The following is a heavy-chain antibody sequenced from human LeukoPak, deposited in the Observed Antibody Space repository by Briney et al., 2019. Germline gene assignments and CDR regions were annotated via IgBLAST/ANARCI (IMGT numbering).Heavy chain of an antibody. J-gene: IGHJ4*03. CDR3: ARGPTISETGYFDS. D-gene: IGHD1-1*01. CDR2: INHRGDA. V-gene: IGHV4-34*01. CDR1: GGSFSSYY. Sequence: PSETLSLTCAVYGGSFSSYYWSWIRQSPGKGLEWIAEINHRGDANYNAPVKSRVTISVDTSKNQFSLKLTSLTAADTAVYFCARGPTISETGYFDSWGQGTLVTVSS.